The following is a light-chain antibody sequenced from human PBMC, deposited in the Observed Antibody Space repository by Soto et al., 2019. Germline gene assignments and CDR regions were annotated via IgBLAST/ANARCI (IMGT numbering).Light chain of an antibody. CDR3: AAWDDSLSGVV. V-gene: IGLV1-47*01. CDR2: RNN. Sequence: QSVLTQPPSASATPGQTVTISCSGSISNIGSNYVYWYQHLPGTAPKLLISRNNQRPSGVPDRFFGSKSGTSASLAISGLRSEDEVDYYCAAWDDSLSGVVFGGGIKLTVL. CDR1: ISNIGSNY. J-gene: IGLJ2*01.